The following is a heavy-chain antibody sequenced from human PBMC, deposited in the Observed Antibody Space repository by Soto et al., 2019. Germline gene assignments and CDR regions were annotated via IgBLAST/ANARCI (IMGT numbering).Heavy chain of an antibody. J-gene: IGHJ4*02. Sequence: SETLSLTCTVSGGSISSSSYYWGWIRQPPGKGLEWIGSIYYSGSTYYNPSLKSRVTISVDTSKNQFSLKLSSVTAADTAVYYCATTRHIVATKYYFDYWGQGTLVTVSS. CDR2: IYYSGST. CDR1: GGSISSSSYY. D-gene: IGHD5-12*01. CDR3: ATTRHIVATKYYFDY. V-gene: IGHV4-39*01.